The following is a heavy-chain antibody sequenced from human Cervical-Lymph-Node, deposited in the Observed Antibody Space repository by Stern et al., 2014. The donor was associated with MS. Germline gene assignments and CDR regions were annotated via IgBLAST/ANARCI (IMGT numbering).Heavy chain of an antibody. CDR2: IYPGDSDT. CDR1: GYSFTSYW. Sequence: EVQLVQSGAEVKKPGESLKISCKGSGYSFTSYWIGWVRQMPGKGLEWMGIIYPGDSDTRYSPSFQGQVTISADKSISTAYLQWSSLKASDTAMYYCARVGSGYCSGGSCYNYYYYGMDVWGQGTTVTVSS. V-gene: IGHV5-51*01. CDR3: ARVGSGYCSGGSCYNYYYYGMDV. J-gene: IGHJ6*02. D-gene: IGHD2-15*01.